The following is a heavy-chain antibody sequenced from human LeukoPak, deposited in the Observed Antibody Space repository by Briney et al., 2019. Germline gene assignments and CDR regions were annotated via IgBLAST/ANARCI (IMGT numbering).Heavy chain of an antibody. CDR3: ARCSGWSYGAFDI. CDR2: INSDGSST. J-gene: IGHJ3*02. D-gene: IGHD6-19*01. V-gene: IGHV3-74*01. CDR1: GFTFSSYW. Sequence: QPGGSLRLSCAASGFTFSSYWMHWVRQAPGKGLVWVSRINSDGSSTSYADSVKGRFTISRDNAKNTLYLQMNSLRAADTAVYYCARCSGWSYGAFDIWGQGTMVTVSS.